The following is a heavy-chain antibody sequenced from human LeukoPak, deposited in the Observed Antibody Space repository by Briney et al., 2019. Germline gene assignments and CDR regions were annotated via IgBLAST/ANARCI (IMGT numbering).Heavy chain of an antibody. CDR2: INSDGSST. Sequence: GGSLRLSCAASGFTFSSYWMHWVRQAPGKGLVWVSRINSDGSSTSYADSVKGRFTISRDNAKNTLYLQMNSLRAEDTAVYYCAGRSWGYYMDVWGKGTTVTVSS. J-gene: IGHJ6*03. D-gene: IGHD3-16*01. CDR1: GFTFSSYW. V-gene: IGHV3-74*01. CDR3: AGRSWGYYMDV.